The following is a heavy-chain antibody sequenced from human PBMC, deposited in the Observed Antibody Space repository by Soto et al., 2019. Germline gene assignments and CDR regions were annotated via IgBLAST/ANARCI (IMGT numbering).Heavy chain of an antibody. V-gene: IGHV1-18*04. J-gene: IGHJ6*02. D-gene: IGHD3-10*01. CDR1: GYTFTSYG. CDR2: ISAYNGNT. Sequence: QVQLVQSGAEVKKPGASVKVSCKASGYTFTSYGISWVRQAPGQGLEWMGWISAYNGNTNYAQKLQGRVTMTTDTSTSKAYMELRSLRSDDTAVYYCARWLDPSFENYGMDVWGQGTTVTVSS. CDR3: ARWLDPSFENYGMDV.